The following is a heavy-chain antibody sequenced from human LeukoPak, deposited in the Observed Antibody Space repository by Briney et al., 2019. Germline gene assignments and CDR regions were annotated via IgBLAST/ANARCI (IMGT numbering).Heavy chain of an antibody. Sequence: SQTLSLTRAVYGGSFTGYYWSWIRQPPGKGLEWIGEINHSVSTNYTPSLKSRVTISLDTSKNQFSLKLSSVTAADTAVYYCAGGPRGGYCTNGVCYGFKRWFDTWGQGTLVTVSS. CDR1: GGSFTGYY. D-gene: IGHD2-8*01. V-gene: IGHV4-34*01. J-gene: IGHJ5*02. CDR3: AGGPRGGYCTNGVCYGFKRWFDT. CDR2: INHSVST.